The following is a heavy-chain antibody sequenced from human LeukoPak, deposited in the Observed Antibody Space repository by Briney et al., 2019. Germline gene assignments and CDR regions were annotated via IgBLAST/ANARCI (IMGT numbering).Heavy chain of an antibody. J-gene: IGHJ3*02. Sequence: KPSETLSLTCAVYGGSFSGYYWSWIRQPPGKGLEWIGEINHSGSTNYNPSLKSRVTISVDTSKTPFSLKLSSVTAADTAVYYCARGYYDSSGYWSVGADDAFDIWGQGTMVTVSS. CDR2: INHSGST. CDR1: GGSFSGYY. CDR3: ARGYYDSSGYWSVGADDAFDI. D-gene: IGHD3-22*01. V-gene: IGHV4-34*01.